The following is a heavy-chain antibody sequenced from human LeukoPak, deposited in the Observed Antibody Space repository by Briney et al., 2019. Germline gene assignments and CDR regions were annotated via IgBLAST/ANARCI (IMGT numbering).Heavy chain of an antibody. Sequence: GGSLRLSCAASGFTFSSYGMHWVRQAPGKGLEWVAFIRYDGSNKYYADSVKGRFTISRDNSKNTLYLQMNSLRAEDTAVYYCAKDRGRYYYDSSGYYFDYWGQGTLVTVSS. D-gene: IGHD3-22*01. CDR3: AKDRGRYYYDSSGYYFDY. J-gene: IGHJ4*02. CDR1: GFTFSSYG. V-gene: IGHV3-30*02. CDR2: IRYDGSNK.